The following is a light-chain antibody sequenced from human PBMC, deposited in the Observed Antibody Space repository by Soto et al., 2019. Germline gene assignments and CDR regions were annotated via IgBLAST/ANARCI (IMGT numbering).Light chain of an antibody. CDR2: AAS. V-gene: IGKV1-12*01. CDR3: QQYYSYPLT. J-gene: IGKJ4*01. Sequence: DIQMTQSPPSVSASVGDRFTITCRASQDVGKWLAWYQQKPGKAPKLLIYAASTLQSGVPSRFSGSGSGTDFTLTISCLQSEDFATYYCQQYYSYPLTFGGGTKVDI. CDR1: QDVGKW.